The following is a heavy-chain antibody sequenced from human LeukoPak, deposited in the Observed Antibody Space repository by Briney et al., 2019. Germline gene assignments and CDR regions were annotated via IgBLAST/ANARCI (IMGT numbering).Heavy chain of an antibody. J-gene: IGHJ3*02. Sequence: GGSLRLSCAASGFTFSSYWMSWVRQAPGKGLEWVANIKQDGSEKYYVDSAKGRFTISRDNAKNTLYLQMNSLRAEDTAVYYCARAGPRVSHDRPIPDAFDIWGQGTMVTVSS. CDR1: GFTFSSYW. CDR3: ARAGPRVSHDRPIPDAFDI. V-gene: IGHV3-7*01. CDR2: IKQDGSEK. D-gene: IGHD3-22*01.